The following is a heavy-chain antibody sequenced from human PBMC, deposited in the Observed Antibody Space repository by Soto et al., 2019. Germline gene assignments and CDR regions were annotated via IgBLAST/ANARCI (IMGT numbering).Heavy chain of an antibody. CDR2: INHSGST. D-gene: IGHD3-10*01. Sequence: QVQLQQWGAGLLKPSETLSLTCAVYGGSFSGYYWSWIRQPPGKGLEWIGEINHSGSTNYNPSLKSRVTISVDTSKNQFSLKLSSVTAADTAVYYCARGRLLLWFGETWGQGPLVTVSS. CDR3: ARGRLLLWFGET. CDR1: GGSFSGYY. J-gene: IGHJ5*02. V-gene: IGHV4-34*01.